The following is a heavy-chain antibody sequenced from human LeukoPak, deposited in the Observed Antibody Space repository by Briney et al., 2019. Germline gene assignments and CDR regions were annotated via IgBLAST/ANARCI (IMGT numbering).Heavy chain of an antibody. Sequence: PGGSLRLSCAASGFTFSSYAMTWVRHAPGKGLEWVSAISGGGGSTYHADSVKGRFTISRDNSKNTLYLQMDSLRAEDTAVYYCANSYTSSFRTPFDCWGQGTLVTVSS. V-gene: IGHV3-23*01. J-gene: IGHJ4*02. D-gene: IGHD6-6*01. CDR3: ANSYTSSFRTPFDC. CDR1: GFTFSSYA. CDR2: ISGGGGST.